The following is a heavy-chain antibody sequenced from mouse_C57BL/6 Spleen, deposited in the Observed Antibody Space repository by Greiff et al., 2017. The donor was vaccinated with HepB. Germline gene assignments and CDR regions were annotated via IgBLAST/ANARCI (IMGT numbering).Heavy chain of an antibody. CDR2: IWRGGST. V-gene: IGHV2-5*01. Sequence: VQLVESGPGLVQPSQSLSITCTVSGFSFTSYGVHWVRQSPGKGLEWLGVIWRGGSTDYNAAFMSRLSITKDNSKTQVFFKMNSLQADDTAIDYCAKNFYYYGSSSHWYFDVWGTGTTVTVSS. J-gene: IGHJ1*03. CDR3: AKNFYYYGSSSHWYFDV. D-gene: IGHD1-1*01. CDR1: GFSFTSYG.